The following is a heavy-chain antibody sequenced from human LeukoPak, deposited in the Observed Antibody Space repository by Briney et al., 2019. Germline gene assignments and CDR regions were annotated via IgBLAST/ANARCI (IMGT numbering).Heavy chain of an antibody. CDR2: ISGSGGST. J-gene: IGHJ4*02. CDR3: ARYSSTWVSIDY. D-gene: IGHD6-13*01. Sequence: GRSLRLSCAASGFTFSSYAMSWVRQAPGKGLEWVSAISGSGGSTYYADSVKGRFTISRDNSKNTLYLQMNSLRAEDTAVYYCARYSSTWVSIDYWGQGTLVTVSS. CDR1: GFTFSSYA. V-gene: IGHV3-23*01.